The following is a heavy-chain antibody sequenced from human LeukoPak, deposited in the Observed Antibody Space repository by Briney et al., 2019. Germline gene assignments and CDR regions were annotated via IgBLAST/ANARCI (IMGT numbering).Heavy chain of an antibody. D-gene: IGHD3-10*01. CDR3: ARDPPYYYGSVSYERDY. Sequence: PSETLSLTCTVSGGSISSSSYYWGWLRQPPGKGLEWIGSIYYSGSTYYNPSLKSRVTISVDTSKNQFSLKLSSVTAADTAVYYCARDPPYYYGSVSYERDYWGQGTLVTVSS. J-gene: IGHJ4*02. CDR2: IYYSGST. CDR1: GGSISSSSYY. V-gene: IGHV4-39*07.